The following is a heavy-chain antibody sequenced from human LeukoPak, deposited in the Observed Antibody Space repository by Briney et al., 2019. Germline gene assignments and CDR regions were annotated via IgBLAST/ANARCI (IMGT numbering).Heavy chain of an antibody. J-gene: IGHJ6*02. D-gene: IGHD2-2*01. CDR1: GGTFSRYA. CDR2: FDPEDGET. Sequence: GASVKVSCKASGGTFSRYAISWVRQAPGKGLEWMGGFDPEDGETIYAQKFQGRVTMTEDTSTATAYMELNSLRSDDTAVYYCATDPGELVPAAKGPRGDYCYGMDVWGQGTTVTVSS. V-gene: IGHV1-24*01. CDR3: ATDPGELVPAAKGPRGDYCYGMDV.